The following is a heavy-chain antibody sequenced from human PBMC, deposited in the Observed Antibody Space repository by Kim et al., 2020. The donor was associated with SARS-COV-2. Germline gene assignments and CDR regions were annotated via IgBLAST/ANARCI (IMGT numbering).Heavy chain of an antibody. D-gene: IGHD3-10*01. J-gene: IGHJ4*02. CDR3: ARVRNYYGSGTDFDY. Sequence: PPLKRRVTTSLDTSKNQFSLKLSSVTAAGTAVYYCARVRNYYGSGTDFDYWGQGTLVTVSS. V-gene: IGHV4-31*02.